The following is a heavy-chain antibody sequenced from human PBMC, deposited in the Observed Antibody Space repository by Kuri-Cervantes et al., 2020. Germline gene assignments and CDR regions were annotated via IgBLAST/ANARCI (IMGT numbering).Heavy chain of an antibody. CDR1: GFTFSSYG. Sequence: GGSLRLSCAASGFTFSSYGMHWVRRAPGKGLEWVAVIWYDGSNKYYADSVKGRFTISRDNSKYTLYLQMNSPRAEDTAVYYCARDPRPSYYDFWSGSYGMDVWGQGTTVTVSS. J-gene: IGHJ6*02. D-gene: IGHD3-3*01. CDR3: ARDPRPSYYDFWSGSYGMDV. CDR2: IWYDGSNK. V-gene: IGHV3-33*01.